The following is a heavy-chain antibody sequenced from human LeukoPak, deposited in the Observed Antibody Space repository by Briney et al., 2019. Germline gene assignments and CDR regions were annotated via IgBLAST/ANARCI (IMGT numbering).Heavy chain of an antibody. CDR1: GVTFNNLP. CDR3: ARDLTTVVVPEAGYYFDC. V-gene: IGHV1-69*13. J-gene: IGHJ4*02. Sequence: ASVKVSCKASGVTFNNLPINWVRQAPGQGLEWMGRIIPLFGTADYAQKFKGKVTITADESTSTAYMELSGLRSEGTAMYYCARDLTTVVVPEAGYYFDCWGQGTLVTVSS. D-gene: IGHD4-23*01. CDR2: IIPLFGTA.